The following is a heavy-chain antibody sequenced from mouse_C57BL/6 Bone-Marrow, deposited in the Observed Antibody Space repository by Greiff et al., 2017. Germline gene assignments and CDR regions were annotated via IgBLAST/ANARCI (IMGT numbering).Heavy chain of an antibody. V-gene: IGHV1-63*01. J-gene: IGHJ2*01. CDR1: GYTFTNYW. CDR3: ARCCGFDY. CDR2: IYPGGGYT. D-gene: IGHD3-3*01. Sequence: VQLVESGAELVRPGTSVKMSCKASGYTFTNYWIGWAKQRPGHGLEWIGDIYPGGGYTNYNEKFKGKATLTADKSSSTAYMQFSSLTSEDSAIYYCARCCGFDYWGQGTTLTVSS.